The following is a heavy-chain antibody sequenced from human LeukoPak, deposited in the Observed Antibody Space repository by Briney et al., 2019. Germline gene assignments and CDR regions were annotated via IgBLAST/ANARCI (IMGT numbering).Heavy chain of an antibody. V-gene: IGHV3-23*01. CDR2: INDNGDGT. D-gene: IGHD3-16*01. CDR1: GFTVSNNY. J-gene: IGHJ6*03. CDR3: AKGLRTGVGPYMGYHYYMDV. Sequence: AGGSLRLSCAASGFTVSNNYMIWIRQAPGKGLKWVSTINDNGDGTYYADSVKGRFTISRDNSYNTVSLQMNSLRDEDTGVYYCAKGLRTGVGPYMGYHYYMDVWGKGATVTVSS.